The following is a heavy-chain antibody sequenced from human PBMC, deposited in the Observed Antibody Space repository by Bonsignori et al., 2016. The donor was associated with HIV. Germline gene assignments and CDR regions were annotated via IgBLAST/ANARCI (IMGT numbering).Heavy chain of an antibody. D-gene: IGHD5-18*01. CDR2: INHSGST. CDR3: ARLDTAMVSFDY. Sequence: RQAPGKGLEWIGEINHSGSTNYNPSLKSRVTISVDTSKNQFSLKLSSVTATDTAVYYCARLDTAMVSFDYWGQGTLVTVSS. J-gene: IGHJ4*02. V-gene: IGHV4-34*01.